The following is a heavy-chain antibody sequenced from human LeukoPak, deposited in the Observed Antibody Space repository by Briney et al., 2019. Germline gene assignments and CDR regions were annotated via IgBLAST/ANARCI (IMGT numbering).Heavy chain of an antibody. Sequence: PGGTLRLSCAASGFTFNSYGMSWVRQAPGKGLEWVSAISGSGDRTYYADSVKGRFTISRDNSKNTLYLQMNSLKTEDTAVYYCTKGPLHYYDSCGYNAFDIWGQGTMVTVSS. CDR2: ISGSGDRT. D-gene: IGHD3-22*01. V-gene: IGHV3-23*01. CDR1: GFTFNSYG. CDR3: TKGPLHYYDSCGYNAFDI. J-gene: IGHJ3*02.